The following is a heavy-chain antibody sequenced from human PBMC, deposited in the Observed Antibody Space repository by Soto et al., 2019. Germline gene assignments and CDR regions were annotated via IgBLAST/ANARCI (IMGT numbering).Heavy chain of an antibody. CDR2: ISAYNGST. V-gene: IGHV1-18*01. CDR3: ARLPNYYDSSGYPFDDY. Sequence: ASVKVSCKASGYTFTNYHISWVRQAPGQGLECMGWISAYNGSTSYAQKFQGRVTMTRDTSTSTVYMELSSLRSEDTAVYYCARLPNYYDSSGYPFDDYWGQGTLVTSPQ. J-gene: IGHJ4*02. CDR1: GYTFTNYH. D-gene: IGHD3-22*01.